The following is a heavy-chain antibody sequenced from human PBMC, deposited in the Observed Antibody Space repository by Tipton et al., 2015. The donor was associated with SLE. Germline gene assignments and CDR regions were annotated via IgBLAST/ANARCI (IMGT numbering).Heavy chain of an antibody. V-gene: IGHV4-34*01. J-gene: IGHJ5*02. CDR3: ARRGTYTSSSGGWFDP. D-gene: IGHD6-6*01. Sequence: TLSLTCAVYGGSFSDHYWSWIRQLPGKGLEWIGEINYSGNINYNPSLKSRLIMSLATSKNQFSLNLSSVTAADTAIYYCARRGTYTSSSGGWFDPWGQGTLVTVSS. CDR1: GGSFSDHY. CDR2: INYSGNI.